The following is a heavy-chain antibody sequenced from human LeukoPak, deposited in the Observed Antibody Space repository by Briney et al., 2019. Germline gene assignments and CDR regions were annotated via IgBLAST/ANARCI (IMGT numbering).Heavy chain of an antibody. CDR3: AKGRCSSTSCYTIGYGSGSYFDY. J-gene: IGHJ4*02. CDR1: GFTFSSYG. V-gene: IGHV3-30*02. D-gene: IGHD2-2*02. Sequence: GGSLRLSCAASGFTFSSYGMHWVRQAPGKGLEWVAFIRYDGSNKYYADSVKGRFTISRDNSKNTLYLQMNSLRAEDTAVYYCAKGRCSSTSCYTIGYGSGSYFDYWGQGTLVTVPS. CDR2: IRYDGSNK.